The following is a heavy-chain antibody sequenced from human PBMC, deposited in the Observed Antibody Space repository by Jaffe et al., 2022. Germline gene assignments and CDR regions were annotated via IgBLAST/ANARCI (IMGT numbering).Heavy chain of an antibody. CDR1: GFSLSTSGVG. CDR2: IYWDDDK. V-gene: IGHV2-5*02. CDR3: APIGGVSPRGLFDY. J-gene: IGHJ4*02. Sequence: QITLKESGPTLVKPTQTLTLTCTFSGFSLSTSGVGVGWIRQPPGKALEWLALIYWDDDKRYSPSLKSRLTITKDTSKNQVVLTMTNMDPVDTATYYCAPIGGVSPRGLFDYWGQGTLVTVSS. D-gene: IGHD2-8*01.